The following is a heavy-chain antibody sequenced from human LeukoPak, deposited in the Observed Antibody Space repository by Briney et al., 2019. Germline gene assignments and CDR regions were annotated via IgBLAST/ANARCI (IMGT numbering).Heavy chain of an antibody. D-gene: IGHD4-17*01. CDR1: GYTFTGYY. J-gene: IGHJ5*02. CDR2: INPNSGGI. V-gene: IGHV1-2*02. CDR3: ARSGDYRNWFDP. Sequence: VASVKVSCKASGYTFTGYYMHWVRQAPGQGLEWMGWINPNSGGINYAQKFQGRVTMTRDTSISTAYMELSRLRSDDTAVYYCARSGDYRNWFDPWGQGTLVTVSS.